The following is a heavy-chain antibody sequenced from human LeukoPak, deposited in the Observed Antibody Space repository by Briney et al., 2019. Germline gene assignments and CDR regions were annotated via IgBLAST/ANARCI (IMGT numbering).Heavy chain of an antibody. CDR3: ARWGTIAGGY. J-gene: IGHJ4*02. Sequence: PGGSLRLSCVASGFTFSSYSMNWVRQAPGKGLEWVSSISSSSSHIYYADSVKGRFTISRDNAKNSLYLQMNSLRAEDTAVYYCARWGTIAGGYWGQGTLVIVSS. D-gene: IGHD6-13*01. V-gene: IGHV3-21*01. CDR2: ISSSSSHI. CDR1: GFTFSSYS.